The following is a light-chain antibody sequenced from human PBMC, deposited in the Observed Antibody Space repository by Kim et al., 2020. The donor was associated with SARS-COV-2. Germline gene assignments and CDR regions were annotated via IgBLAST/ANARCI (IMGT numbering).Light chain of an antibody. V-gene: IGLV2-14*03. CDR3: SSFTSISTLV. J-gene: IGLJ2*01. CDR2: DVS. Sequence: GQSITISCTGTSSDVGSYNYVSWYQQHPGKAPKPMIYDVSSRPSGVSNRFSGSKSVNTASLTISGLQAEDEAAYYCSSFTSISTLVFGGGTQLTVL. CDR1: SSDVGSYNY.